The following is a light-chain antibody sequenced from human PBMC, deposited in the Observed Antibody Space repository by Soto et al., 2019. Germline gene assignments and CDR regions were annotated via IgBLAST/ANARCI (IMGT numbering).Light chain of an antibody. CDR2: GNS. CDR3: QSYDSSLSAL. Sequence: QSVLTQPPSVSGAPGQRVTISCTGSSSNIGAGYDVHWYQQLPGTAPKLLIYGNSHRPSGVPDRFSGSKAGTSASLAITGLQAEDEADYSCQSYDSSLSALFGGGTKLTVL. V-gene: IGLV1-40*01. CDR1: SSNIGAGYD. J-gene: IGLJ3*02.